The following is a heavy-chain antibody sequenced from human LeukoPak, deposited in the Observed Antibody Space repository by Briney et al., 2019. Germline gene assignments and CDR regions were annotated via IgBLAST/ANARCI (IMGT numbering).Heavy chain of an antibody. D-gene: IGHD5-18*01. Sequence: GGSLRLSCAASGFTFSSYNMHWVRQAPGKGLEYVSAITDNGRNTYYSHSVKGRFTISGDNSKNTLYLQMGSLRPEDTGVYYCARSSGYSNGPPRDYWGQGTLVTVSS. V-gene: IGHV3-64*01. CDR1: GFTFSSYN. J-gene: IGHJ4*02. CDR3: ARSSGYSNGPPRDY. CDR2: ITDNGRNT.